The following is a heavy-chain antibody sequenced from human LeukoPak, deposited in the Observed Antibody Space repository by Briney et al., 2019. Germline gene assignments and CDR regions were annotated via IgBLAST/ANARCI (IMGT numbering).Heavy chain of an antibody. J-gene: IGHJ4*02. D-gene: IGHD2-21*01. V-gene: IGHV1-18*01. Sequence: ASVKVSCKASGYTFTSYGISWVRRAPGQGLEWMGWISAYNGNTNCAQKLQGRVTMTTDTSTSTAYMELRSLRSDDTAVYYCARDPSCGGDCYPGFPFDYWGQGTLVTVSS. CDR2: ISAYNGNT. CDR1: GYTFTSYG. CDR3: ARDPSCGGDCYPGFPFDY.